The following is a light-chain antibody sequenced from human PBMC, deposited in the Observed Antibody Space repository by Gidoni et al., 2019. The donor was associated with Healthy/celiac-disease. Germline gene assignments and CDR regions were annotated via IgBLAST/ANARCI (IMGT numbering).Light chain of an antibody. J-gene: IGKJ4*01. CDR3: QQRSSWPST. CDR1: QSVSSY. CDR2: DAS. V-gene: IGKV3-11*01. Sequence: EIVLTKSPATRSLSQGERATLSCRASQSVSSYLAWYQQKPGQAPRLLIYDASNMATGIPARFSGSGSGTDFTLTISSLEPEDFAVYYCQQRSSWPSTFGGXTKVEIK.